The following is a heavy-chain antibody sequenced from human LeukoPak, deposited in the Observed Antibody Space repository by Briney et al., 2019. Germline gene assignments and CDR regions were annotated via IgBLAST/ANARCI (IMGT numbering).Heavy chain of an antibody. D-gene: IGHD2-21*02. CDR2: ISGSGGST. V-gene: IGHV3-23*01. CDR3: AKGGRLHQNDY. CDR1: GFTFSSYA. J-gene: IGHJ4*02. Sequence: GGSLRLSCAASGFTFSSYAMSWVRQAPGKGLEWVSAISGSGGSTYYADSVEGRFTISRDNFRNALYLQMNSLRAEDTAVYYCAKGGRLHQNDYWGQGTLVTVSS.